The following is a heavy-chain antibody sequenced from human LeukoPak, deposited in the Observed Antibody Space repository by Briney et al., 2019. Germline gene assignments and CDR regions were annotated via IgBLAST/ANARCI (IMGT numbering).Heavy chain of an antibody. Sequence: PSETLSLTCAVYGGSFSGYYWSWIRQPPGKGLEWIGEINHSGSTNYNPSPKSRVTISVDTSKNQFSLKLSSVTAADTAVYYCARRPKNIVVVPAAILWFDPWGQGTLVTVSS. CDR3: ARRPKNIVVVPAAILWFDP. CDR1: GGSFSGYY. V-gene: IGHV4-34*01. J-gene: IGHJ5*02. CDR2: INHSGST. D-gene: IGHD2-2*02.